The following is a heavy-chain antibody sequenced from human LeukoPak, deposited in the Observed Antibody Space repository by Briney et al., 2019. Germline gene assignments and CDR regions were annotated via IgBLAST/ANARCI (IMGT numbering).Heavy chain of an antibody. Sequence: PGGSLRLSCAASGFSFGTYAMHWVRQAPGKGLEWVSAISGSGGSTYYADSVKGRFTISRDNSKNTLYLQMNSLRVEDTAIYYCAKARYSSSWYHFDYWGQGTLVTVSS. CDR2: ISGSGGST. J-gene: IGHJ4*02. D-gene: IGHD6-13*01. CDR1: GFSFGTYA. CDR3: AKARYSSSWYHFDY. V-gene: IGHV3-23*01.